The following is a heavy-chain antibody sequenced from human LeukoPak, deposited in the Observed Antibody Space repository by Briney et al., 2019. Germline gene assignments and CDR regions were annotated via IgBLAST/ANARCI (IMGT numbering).Heavy chain of an antibody. CDR2: IYYSGST. CDR3: ARKYGLSGGYSYGYSVINWFDA. CDR1: GGSISSSSYY. J-gene: IGHJ5*02. V-gene: IGHV4-39*07. D-gene: IGHD5-18*01. Sequence: SETLSLTCTVSGGSISSSSYYWGWIRQPPGKGLEWIGSIYYSGSTYYNPSLKSRVTISVDTSKNQFSLKLSSVTAEDTAVYYCARKYGLSGGYSYGYSVINWFDAWGQGTLVTVSS.